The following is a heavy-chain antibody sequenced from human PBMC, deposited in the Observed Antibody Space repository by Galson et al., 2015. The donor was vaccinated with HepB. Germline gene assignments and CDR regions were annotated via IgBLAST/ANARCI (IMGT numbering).Heavy chain of an antibody. V-gene: IGHV3-74*01. Sequence: SLRLSCAASGFTFSSYWMHWVRQAPGKGLVWVSRINSDGSSTSYADSVKGRFTISRDNAKNTLYLQMNSLRAEDTAVYYCARGFIAAAGLGYWGQGTLVTVSS. D-gene: IGHD6-13*01. CDR3: ARGFIAAAGLGY. J-gene: IGHJ4*02. CDR1: GFTFSSYW. CDR2: INSDGSST.